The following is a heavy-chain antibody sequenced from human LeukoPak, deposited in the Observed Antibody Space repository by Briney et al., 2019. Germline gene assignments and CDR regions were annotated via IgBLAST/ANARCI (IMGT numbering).Heavy chain of an antibody. D-gene: IGHD3-10*01. J-gene: IGHJ6*04. Sequence: GGSLRPSCAASGFTSSSYEMNWVRQAPGKGLEWVSYISSSGSTIYYADSVKGRFTISRDNAKNSLYLQMNSLRAEDTAVYYCARDRITMVRGVPYYYYGMDVWGKGTTVTVSS. CDR2: ISSSGSTI. CDR3: ARDRITMVRGVPYYYYGMDV. CDR1: GFTSSSYE. V-gene: IGHV3-48*03.